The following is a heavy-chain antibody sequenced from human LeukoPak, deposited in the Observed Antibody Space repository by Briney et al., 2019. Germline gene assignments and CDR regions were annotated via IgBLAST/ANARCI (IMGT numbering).Heavy chain of an antibody. Sequence: AGGSLRLSCAASGFTFSSYAMHWVRQAPGKELEWVAVISYDGSNKYYADSVKGRFTISRDNSKNTLYLQMNSLRAEDTAVYYCARDVGSYFLSWVVVDYHGMDVWGQGTTVTVSS. D-gene: IGHD1-26*01. CDR1: GFTFSSYA. J-gene: IGHJ6*02. CDR3: ARDVGSYFLSWVVVDYHGMDV. CDR2: ISYDGSNK. V-gene: IGHV3-30-3*01.